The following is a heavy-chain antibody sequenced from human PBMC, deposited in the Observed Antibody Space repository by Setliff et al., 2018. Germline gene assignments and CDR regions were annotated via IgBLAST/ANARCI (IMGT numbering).Heavy chain of an antibody. D-gene: IGHD3-22*01. V-gene: IGHV3-30-3*01. J-gene: IGHJ4*02. CDR3: ARTDYYDSSGYFGYFDY. CDR2: ISYDGSNK. CDR1: TFTFSNYA. Sequence: GSLRLSCAASTFTFSNYAMNWVRQAPGKGLEWVAVISYDGSNKYYADSVKGRFTISRDNSKNTLYLQMNSLRAEDTAVYYCARTDYYDSSGYFGYFDYWGQGTLV.